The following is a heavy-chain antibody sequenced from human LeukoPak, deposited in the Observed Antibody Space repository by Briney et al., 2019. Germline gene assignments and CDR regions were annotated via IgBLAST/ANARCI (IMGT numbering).Heavy chain of an antibody. J-gene: IGHJ4*02. Sequence: GASVKVSCKASGGTFSSYAISWVRQAPGQGLEWMGKIIPILDVANYAQKLQGRVTMTTDTSTSTAYMELRSLRSDDTAVYYCARAGVSGYYRYYFDYWGQGTLVTVSS. V-gene: IGHV1-69*04. CDR2: IIPILDVA. D-gene: IGHD3-22*01. CDR1: GGTFSSYA. CDR3: ARAGVSGYYRYYFDY.